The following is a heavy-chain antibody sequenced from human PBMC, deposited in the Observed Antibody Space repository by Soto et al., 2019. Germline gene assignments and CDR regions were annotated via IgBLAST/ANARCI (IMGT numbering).Heavy chain of an antibody. CDR3: ARGYYDILTDNYYYGMDV. Sequence: SETLSLTCTVSGGSISSGGYYWSWIRQHPGKGLEWIGYIYYSGSTYYNPSLKSRVTISVDTSKNQFSLKLSSVTAADTAVYYCARGYYDILTDNYYYGMDVWGQGTTVTVSS. J-gene: IGHJ6*02. CDR2: IYYSGST. V-gene: IGHV4-31*03. D-gene: IGHD3-9*01. CDR1: GGSISSGGYY.